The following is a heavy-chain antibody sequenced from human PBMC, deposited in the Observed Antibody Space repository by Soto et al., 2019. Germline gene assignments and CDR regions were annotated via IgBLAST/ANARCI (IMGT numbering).Heavy chain of an antibody. CDR3: ARDLWGYCGTDCYPLDV. J-gene: IGHJ6*02. D-gene: IGHD2-21*02. CDR1: CGSISGYY. Sequence: SETLSLTYTVSCGSISGYYWSWIRQPPGKGLEWIGYMYNTGSTVYNPPFKSRVTISVDTSKNQFSLKLNSVTAADTAVYYCARDLWGYCGTDCYPLDVWGQGTTVT. V-gene: IGHV4-59*01. CDR2: MYNTGST.